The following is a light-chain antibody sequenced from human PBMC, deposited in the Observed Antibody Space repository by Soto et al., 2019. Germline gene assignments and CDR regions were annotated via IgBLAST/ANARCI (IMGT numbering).Light chain of an antibody. V-gene: IGKV3-20*01. J-gene: IGKJ5*01. CDR1: QSVSSSY. CDR2: AAS. Sequence: EIVLTQSPGTLSLSPGEGATLCCRASQSVSSSYLAWYQQKPGQAPRLLIYAASSRSSGIPYRFSGSGSGTDFTLTVSRLEPEDLAVYYCQQYGTSPINFGQGTRLEIK. CDR3: QQYGTSPIN.